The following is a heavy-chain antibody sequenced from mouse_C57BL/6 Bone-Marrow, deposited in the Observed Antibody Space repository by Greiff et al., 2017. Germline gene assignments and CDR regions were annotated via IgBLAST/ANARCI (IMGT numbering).Heavy chain of an antibody. Sequence: VQLQQSGAELVKPGASVKLSCTASGFNIKDYYMHWVKQRPEQGLEWIGRIDPEDGETKYAPKFPGKATITADTSSNTAYLQLSSLTSEDTAVYYCASHSTFDYWGQGTTPTVSS. CDR2: IDPEDGET. D-gene: IGHD2-5*01. CDR3: ASHSTFDY. CDR1: GFNIKDYY. J-gene: IGHJ2*01. V-gene: IGHV14-2*01.